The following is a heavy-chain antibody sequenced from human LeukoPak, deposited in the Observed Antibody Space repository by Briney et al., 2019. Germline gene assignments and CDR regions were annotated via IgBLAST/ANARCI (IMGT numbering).Heavy chain of an antibody. CDR1: GFTFSSYA. Sequence: PGVSLRLSCAASGFTFSSYAMNWVRQAPGKGLEWVSSIDSSSSYIYYADSVKGRFTISRANAKNSLFLQMNSLRAEDTAVYYCARGPHGGFVIIPTEFWGQGTLVTVSS. J-gene: IGHJ4*02. V-gene: IGHV3-21*01. CDR3: ARGPHGGFVIIPTEF. CDR2: IDSSSSYI. D-gene: IGHD3-3*01.